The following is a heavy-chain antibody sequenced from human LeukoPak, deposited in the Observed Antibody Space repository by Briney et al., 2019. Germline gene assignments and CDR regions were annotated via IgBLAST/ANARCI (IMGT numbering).Heavy chain of an antibody. V-gene: IGHV1-69*02. J-gene: IGHJ4*02. CDR3: ASSDCSGGSCYPFDY. D-gene: IGHD2-15*01. Sequence: SVKVSCKASGGTFSSYTISWVRQARGQGGEWMGRIIPILGIANYAQKFQGRVTITADKSTSTAYMELSSLRSEDTAVYYCASSDCSGGSCYPFDYWGQGTLVTVSS. CDR1: GGTFSSYT. CDR2: IIPILGIA.